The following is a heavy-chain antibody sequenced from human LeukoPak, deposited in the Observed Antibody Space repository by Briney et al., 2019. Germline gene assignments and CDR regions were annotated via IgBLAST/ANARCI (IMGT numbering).Heavy chain of an antibody. V-gene: IGHV1-69*13. CDR3: ASVWFGPTIHGYFQH. CDR2: IIPIFGTT. D-gene: IGHD3-10*01. CDR1: GGAFSSYT. Sequence: SVKVSRKASGGAFSSYTISWVRQAPGQGLEWMGGIIPIFGTTNYAQRFQGRVTISADESTSTAYMELSSLRSEDTAVYYCASVWFGPTIHGYFQHWGQGTLVTVSS. J-gene: IGHJ1*01.